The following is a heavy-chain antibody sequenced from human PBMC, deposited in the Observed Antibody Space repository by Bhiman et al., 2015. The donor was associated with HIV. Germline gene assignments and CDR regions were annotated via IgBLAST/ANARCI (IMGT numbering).Heavy chain of an antibody. CDR3: VKDSRPLYSSSSGHYYYYGMDV. D-gene: IGHD6-6*01. CDR2: ISGSGDYT. Sequence: EVKLLESGGDFVKPGGSLRLSCAASGLTFRNHAMTWVRQAPGKGLEWVSAISGSGDYTFYSDSVKGRLTISRDNSKNTVFLQMNSLRAEDTAVYFCVKDSRPLYSSSSGHYYYYGMDVWGQGTTVTVSS. CDR1: GLTFRNHA. V-gene: IGHV3-23*01. J-gene: IGHJ6*02.